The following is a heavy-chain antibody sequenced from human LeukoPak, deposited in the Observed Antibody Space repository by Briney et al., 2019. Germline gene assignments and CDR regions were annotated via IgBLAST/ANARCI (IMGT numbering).Heavy chain of an antibody. Sequence: GGSLRLSCAASGFTFSSYGMSWVRQAPGKGLEWVSAISGSGGSTYYADSVKGRFTISRDNSKNTLYLQMNSLRAEDTAVYYCAKDRGLLWFGELLHPFDYWGQETLVTVSS. CDR3: AKDRGLLWFGELLHPFDY. V-gene: IGHV3-23*01. CDR2: ISGSGGST. CDR1: GFTFSSYG. J-gene: IGHJ4*02. D-gene: IGHD3-10*01.